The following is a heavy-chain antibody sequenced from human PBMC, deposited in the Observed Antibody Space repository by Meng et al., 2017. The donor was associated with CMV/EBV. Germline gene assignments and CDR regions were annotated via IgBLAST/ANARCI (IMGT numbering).Heavy chain of an antibody. V-gene: IGHV2-70*20. CDR3: ARITLYSSSWPSFDP. CDR2: IDWDDDK. Sequence: GPTLVKPTQTLTLTCTFSGFSLSTSGMCVSWVRQPPGKALEWLALIDWDDDKYYSTSLKTRLTISKDTSKNQVVLTMTNMDPVDTATYYCARITLYSSSWPSFDPWGQGTLVTVSS. CDR1: GFSLSTSGMC. D-gene: IGHD6-13*01. J-gene: IGHJ5*02.